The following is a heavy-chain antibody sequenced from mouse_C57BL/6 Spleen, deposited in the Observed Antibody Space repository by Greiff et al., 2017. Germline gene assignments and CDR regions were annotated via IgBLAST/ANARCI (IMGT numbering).Heavy chain of an antibody. D-gene: IGHD1-1*01. Sequence: EVMLQQSGPELVKPGASVKISCKASGYTFTDYYMNWVKQSHGKSLEWIGDINPNNGGTSYNQKFKGKATLTVDKSSSTAYMELRSLTSEDSAVYYCARRLGITTVVAKNFDVWGTGTTVTVSS. CDR1: GYTFTDYY. J-gene: IGHJ1*03. V-gene: IGHV1-26*01. CDR3: ARRLGITTVVAKNFDV. CDR2: INPNNGGT.